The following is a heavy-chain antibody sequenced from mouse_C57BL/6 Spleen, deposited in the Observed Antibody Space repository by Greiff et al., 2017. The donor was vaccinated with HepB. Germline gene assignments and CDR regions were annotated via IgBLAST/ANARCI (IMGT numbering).Heavy chain of an antibody. J-gene: IGHJ2*01. V-gene: IGHV5-4*01. Sequence: EVKLEESGGGLVKPGGSLKLSCAASGFTFSSYAMSWVRQTPEKRLEWVATISDGGSYTYYPDNVKGRFTISRDNAKNNLYLQMSHLKSEDTAMYYCARETYYSNFDYWGQGTTLTVSS. CDR3: ARETYYSNFDY. D-gene: IGHD2-5*01. CDR2: ISDGGSYT. CDR1: GFTFSSYA.